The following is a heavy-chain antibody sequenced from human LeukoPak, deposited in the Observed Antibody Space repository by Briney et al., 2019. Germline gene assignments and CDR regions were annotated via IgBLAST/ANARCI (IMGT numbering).Heavy chain of an antibody. CDR3: TRHTADY. D-gene: IGHD2-21*02. CDR2: IRSKANSYAT. J-gene: IGHJ4*02. V-gene: IGHV3-73*01. Sequence: GGSLRLSCAVSGFTFSGSAMHWVRQASGQGLEWVGRIRSKANSYATEYAASVKGRFTISRDDSKNTAYLQMNSLKTEDTAVYYCTRHTADYWGQGTPVTVSS. CDR1: GFTFSGSA.